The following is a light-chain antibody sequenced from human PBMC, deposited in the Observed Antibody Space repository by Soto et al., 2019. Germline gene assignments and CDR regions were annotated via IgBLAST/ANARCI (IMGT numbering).Light chain of an antibody. V-gene: IGKV3-15*01. J-gene: IGKJ3*01. CDR2: YAS. CDR1: ESVHRN. Sequence: EMVMTQSPATLSVSPGERVTLSCRASESVHRNLAWYQQKPGQGPSLLIYYASTRPTGVPDRFTGSGSGTEFTLTISSLQSLDFGVYHCQHYSNWPPTFGPGTKVEIK. CDR3: QHYSNWPPT.